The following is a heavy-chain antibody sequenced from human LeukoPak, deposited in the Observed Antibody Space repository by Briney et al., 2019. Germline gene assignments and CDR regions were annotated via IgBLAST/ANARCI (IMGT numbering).Heavy chain of an antibody. CDR2: ISAYNGNT. D-gene: IGHD6-19*01. CDR1: GYTFTSYG. CDR3: ARDSIGYSSGWYGY. V-gene: IGHV1-18*01. J-gene: IGHJ4*02. Sequence: ASVKVSCKASGYTFTSYGISWVRQAPGQGLEWMGWISAYNGNTNYAQKLQGRVTMTTDTSTSTAYMELRSLRSDDTAVYYCARDSIGYSSGWYGYWGQGTLVTVSS.